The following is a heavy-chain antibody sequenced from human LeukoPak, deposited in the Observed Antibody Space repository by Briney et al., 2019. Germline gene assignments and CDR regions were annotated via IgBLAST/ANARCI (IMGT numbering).Heavy chain of an antibody. D-gene: IGHD1-26*01. CDR3: ARGQGATVPQVGKNWFDP. J-gene: IGHJ5*02. Sequence: PSETLSLTCTVSGGPISSSSYYWGWIRQPPGKGLEWIGSIYHSGSTYYNPSLKSRVTIAVETSKNQFSLKLSSVTAADTAIYYCARGQGATVPQVGKNWFDPWGQGTRVTVSS. CDR2: IYHSGST. CDR1: GGPISSSSYY. V-gene: IGHV4-39*07.